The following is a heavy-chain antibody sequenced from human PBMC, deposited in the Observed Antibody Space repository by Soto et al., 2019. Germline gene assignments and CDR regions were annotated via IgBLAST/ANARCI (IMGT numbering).Heavy chain of an antibody. CDR1: RFTFS. CDR2: IYSGGST. V-gene: IGHV3-53*01. Sequence: GGSLRLSCAASRFTFSRCAPGKGLEWVSVIYSGGSTYYADSVKGRFTISRDNSKNTLYLQMNSLRAEDTAVYYCARDSSGYPRYYYYGMDVWGQGTTVTVYS. D-gene: IGHD3-22*01. J-gene: IGHJ6*02. CDR3: ARDSSGYPRYYYYGMDV.